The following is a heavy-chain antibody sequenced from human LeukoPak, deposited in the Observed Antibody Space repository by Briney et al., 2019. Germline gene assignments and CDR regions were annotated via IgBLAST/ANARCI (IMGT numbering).Heavy chain of an antibody. Sequence: PSETLSLTCAVYGGSFSGYYWSWIRQPPGKGLEWIGEINHSGSTNYNPSLKSRVTISVDTSKNQFSLKLSSVTAADTAVYYCARGLDTVVPAAIIGFDPWGQGTLVTVSS. D-gene: IGHD2-2*02. CDR3: ARGLDTVVPAAIIGFDP. V-gene: IGHV4-34*01. J-gene: IGHJ5*02. CDR1: GGSFSGYY. CDR2: INHSGST.